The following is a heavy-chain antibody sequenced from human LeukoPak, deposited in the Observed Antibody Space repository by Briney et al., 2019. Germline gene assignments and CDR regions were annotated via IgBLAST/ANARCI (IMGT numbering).Heavy chain of an antibody. CDR2: ISSSSSSYI. CDR1: GFTFSSYS. J-gene: IGHJ3*02. Sequence: GGSLRLSCAASGFTFSSYSMNWVRQAPGKGLEWVPSISSSSSSYIYYADSVKGRFTISRDNAKNSLYLQMNSLRAEDTAVYYCARDSPIAARPGNAFDIWGQGTMVTVSS. D-gene: IGHD6-6*01. V-gene: IGHV3-21*01. CDR3: ARDSPIAARPGNAFDI.